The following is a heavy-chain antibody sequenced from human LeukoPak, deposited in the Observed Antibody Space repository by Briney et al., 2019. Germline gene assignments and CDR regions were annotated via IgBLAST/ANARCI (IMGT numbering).Heavy chain of an antibody. J-gene: IGHJ4*02. Sequence: ASVKVSCKPSRYTFTNYAIHWVGQAPGQSVEWMGWINPGNDNTKYSQKFQDRVTFTRDTPPPTAFLELSSLRTEDTAVYYYAQDPYRARPTYGDYFDYWGQGTLVTVSS. CDR2: INPGNDNT. CDR3: AQDPYRARPTYGDYFDY. CDR1: RYTFTNYA. V-gene: IGHV1-3*01. D-gene: IGHD4/OR15-4a*01.